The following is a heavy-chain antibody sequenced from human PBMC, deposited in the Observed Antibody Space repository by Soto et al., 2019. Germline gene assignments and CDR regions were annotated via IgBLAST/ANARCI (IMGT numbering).Heavy chain of an antibody. J-gene: IGHJ4*02. V-gene: IGHV4-59*01. CDR3: ARAGSSGRIGDY. CDR2: IYYSGGT. D-gene: IGHD3-22*01. CDR1: GDSINSYY. Sequence: PWETLSLTCTVSGDSINSYYWSWIRQPPGKGLEWIGNIYYSGGTNYNPSLKNRVTILVDRSMNQFSLKLSSVTAADTAVYYCARAGSSGRIGDYWGQGTLVTVSS.